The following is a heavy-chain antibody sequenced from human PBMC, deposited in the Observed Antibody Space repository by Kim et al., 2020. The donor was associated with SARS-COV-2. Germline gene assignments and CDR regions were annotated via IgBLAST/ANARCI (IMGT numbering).Heavy chain of an antibody. D-gene: IGHD2-15*01. V-gene: IGHV3-23*01. CDR3: AKDMGPYCSGGSCDLGH. CDR2: ISGSGGST. J-gene: IGHJ1*01. CDR1: GFTFSSYA. Sequence: GGSLRLSCAASGFTFSSYAMSWVRQAPGKGLEWVSAISGSGGSTYYADSVKGRFTISRDNSKNTLYLQMNSLRAEDTAVYYCAKDMGPYCSGGSCDLGHGGKGNLVTVSS.